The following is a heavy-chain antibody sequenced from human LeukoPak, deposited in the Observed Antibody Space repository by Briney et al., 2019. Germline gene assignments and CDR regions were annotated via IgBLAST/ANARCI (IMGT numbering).Heavy chain of an antibody. CDR3: ARGRGGAQRLWFPFDY. CDR1: GYTLTAYY. Sequence: ASVKVSCEASGYTLTAYYIHWVRQAPGQGLEWMGWINPNSGGTNYAQKFQGRVTMTRDTSISTAYMELSSLRSEDTAVYYCARGRGGAQRLWFPFDYWGQGTLVTVSS. V-gene: IGHV1-2*02. CDR2: INPNSGGT. D-gene: IGHD3-10*01. J-gene: IGHJ4*02.